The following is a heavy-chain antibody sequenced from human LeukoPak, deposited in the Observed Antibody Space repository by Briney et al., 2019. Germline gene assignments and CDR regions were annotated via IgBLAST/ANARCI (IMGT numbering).Heavy chain of an antibody. CDR3: ARSKDKNTYGYAY. CDR1: GFTFSSFA. D-gene: IGHD5-18*01. Sequence: GGSLRLSCAASGFTFSSFAMSWVRQAPGKGLDWVSGISGSGGDTYYTDSGKGRFTISRDNAKNLLYLQMNNLRAEDTAVYYCARSKDKNTYGYAYWGQGTLVTVSS. J-gene: IGHJ4*02. CDR2: ISGSGGDT. V-gene: IGHV3-23*01.